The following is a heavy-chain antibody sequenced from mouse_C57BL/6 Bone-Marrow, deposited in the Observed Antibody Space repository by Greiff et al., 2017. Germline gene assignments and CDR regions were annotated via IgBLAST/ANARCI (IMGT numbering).Heavy chain of an antibody. CDR3: ARGDGNSYYFDY. V-gene: IGHV1-66*01. CDR2: IYPGSGNT. CDR1: GYSFTSYY. Sequence: QVQLKQSGPELVKPGASVKISCKASGYSFTSYYIHWVKQRPGQGLEWIGWIYPGSGNTKYNEKFKGKATLTADTSSSTAYMQLSSLTSEDSAVYYCARGDGNSYYFDYWGQGTTLTVSS. D-gene: IGHD2-1*01. J-gene: IGHJ2*01.